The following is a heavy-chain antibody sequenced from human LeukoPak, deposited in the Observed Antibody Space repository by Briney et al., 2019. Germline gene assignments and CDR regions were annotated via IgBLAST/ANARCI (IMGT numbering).Heavy chain of an antibody. Sequence: GASVKVSCKASGYTFTSYGISWVRQAPGQGLEWMGWISAYNGNTNYAQKLQGRVTMTTDTSTSTAYMELRSLRSDDTAVYYCARDQSGYCSSTSCFWEWDYFDYWGQGTLVTVSS. V-gene: IGHV1-18*01. D-gene: IGHD2-2*01. CDR1: GYTFTSYG. CDR2: ISAYNGNT. CDR3: ARDQSGYCSSTSCFWEWDYFDY. J-gene: IGHJ4*02.